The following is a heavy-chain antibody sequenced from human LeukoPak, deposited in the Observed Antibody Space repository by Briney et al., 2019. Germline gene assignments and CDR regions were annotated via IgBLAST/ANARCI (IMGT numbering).Heavy chain of an antibody. J-gene: IGHJ5*02. Sequence: SETLSLTCTVTVGSISSLDCSWIPQSAGKGLESIGRIDSSGSSNYNTSLKSRVTMSVDTSKNQFSLKLSSVTAADTAVYYCARESSGYYGLFDPWGQGTLVTVSS. CDR1: VGSISSLD. D-gene: IGHD3-22*01. CDR3: ARESSGYYGLFDP. V-gene: IGHV4-4*07. CDR2: IDSSGSS.